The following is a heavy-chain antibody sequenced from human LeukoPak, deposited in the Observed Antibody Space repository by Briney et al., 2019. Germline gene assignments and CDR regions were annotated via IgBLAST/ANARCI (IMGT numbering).Heavy chain of an antibody. Sequence: GESLKISCKGSGYSFTSYWIGWVRQIPGKGLEWMGIIYPGDSDTTYSPSFQGQVTISADKSISTAYLQWSSLKASDTAMFYCARRGHSSGSRDAFDIWGQGTMVTVSA. CDR3: ARRGHSSGSRDAFDI. V-gene: IGHV5-51*01. CDR1: GYSFTSYW. CDR2: IYPGDSDT. D-gene: IGHD3-22*01. J-gene: IGHJ3*02.